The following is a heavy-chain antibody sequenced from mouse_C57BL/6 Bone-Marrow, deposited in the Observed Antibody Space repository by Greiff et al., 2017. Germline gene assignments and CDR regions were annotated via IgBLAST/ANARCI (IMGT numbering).Heavy chain of an antibody. CDR1: GYTFTSYW. J-gene: IGHJ4*01. CDR2: IYPGSGST. D-gene: IGHD1-1*01. Sequence: QVQLKQPGAELVKPGASVKMSCKASGYTFTSYWITWVKQRPGQGLEWIGDIYPGSGSTNYNEKFKSKATLTVDTSSSTAYMQLSSLTSEDSAVYYCARGVLLRCSYGMDYWGQGTSVTVSS. CDR3: ARGVLLRCSYGMDY. V-gene: IGHV1-55*01.